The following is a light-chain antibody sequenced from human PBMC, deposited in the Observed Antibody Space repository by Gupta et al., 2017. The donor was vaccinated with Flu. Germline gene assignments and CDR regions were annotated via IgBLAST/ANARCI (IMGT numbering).Light chain of an antibody. CDR1: TSDVGDFNF. V-gene: IGLV2-14*03. Sequence: TSDVGDFNFVSWYQQFPGKAPQLVIYDVTNRPSGTSHRFSGSRSATAAFLTISGLQADDEADYYCALYTRVKSYVFGSGTRVSV. CDR2: DVT. J-gene: IGLJ1*01. CDR3: ALYTRVKSYV.